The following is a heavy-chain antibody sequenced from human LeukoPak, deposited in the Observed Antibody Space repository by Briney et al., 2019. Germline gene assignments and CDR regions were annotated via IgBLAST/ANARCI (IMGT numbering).Heavy chain of an antibody. CDR1: GFTFDDYA. J-gene: IGHJ3*02. D-gene: IGHD3-10*01. CDR3: AKDIEQLWDDVRAFDI. CDR2: ISWNSGSI. V-gene: IGHV3-9*01. Sequence: GRSLRLSCAASGFTFDDYAMHWVRQAPGKGLEWVSGISWNSGSIGYADSAKGRFTISRDNAKNSLYLQMNSLRAEDTALYYCAKDIEQLWDDVRAFDIWGQGTMVTVSS.